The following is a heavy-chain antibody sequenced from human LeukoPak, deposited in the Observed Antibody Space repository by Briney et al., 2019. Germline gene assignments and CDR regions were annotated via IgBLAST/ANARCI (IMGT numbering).Heavy chain of an antibody. CDR1: GGSISSGGYY. J-gene: IGHJ6*02. Sequence: SQTPSLTCTVSGGSISSGGYYWSWIRQHPGKGLEWIGYIYYSGSTYYNPSLESRVTISVDTSKNQFSLKLSSVTAADTAVHYCARDLLTRDYLGGMDVWGQGTTVTVSS. CDR2: IYYSGST. D-gene: IGHD3-9*01. CDR3: ARDLLTRDYLGGMDV. V-gene: IGHV4-31*03.